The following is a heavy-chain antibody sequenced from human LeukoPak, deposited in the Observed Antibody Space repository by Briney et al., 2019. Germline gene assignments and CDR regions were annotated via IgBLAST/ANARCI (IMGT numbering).Heavy chain of an antibody. Sequence: GASVRVSCQASGYNFKGYHIHWVRQAPEQGLEWMGFINPDTGGTNYASQFRGRVTVTGDTSINTAYLEIRNLRSDDTAIYYCARGWELQLSRTYFDYXGXXTLVIVSS. D-gene: IGHD1-7*01. V-gene: IGHV1-2*02. CDR2: INPDTGGT. CDR3: ARGWELQLSRTYFDY. J-gene: IGHJ4*02. CDR1: GYNFKGYH.